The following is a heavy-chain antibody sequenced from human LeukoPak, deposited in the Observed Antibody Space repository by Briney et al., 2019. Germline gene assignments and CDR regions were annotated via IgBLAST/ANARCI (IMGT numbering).Heavy chain of an antibody. J-gene: IGHJ4*02. D-gene: IGHD6-6*01. V-gene: IGHV4-4*07. CDR3: ARKDGDY. Sequence: SETLSLTCTVSGASITSFHWTWIRQPAGKGLEWIGLIYSSGSTIYNPSLQSRVAMSVDMTKNQLTLKLSSVTAADTAMYYCARKDGDYWGQGTLVTVSS. CDR2: IYSSGST. CDR1: GASITSFH.